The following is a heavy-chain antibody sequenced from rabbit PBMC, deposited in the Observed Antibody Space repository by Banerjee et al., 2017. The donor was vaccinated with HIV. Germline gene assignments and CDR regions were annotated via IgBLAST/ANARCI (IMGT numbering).Heavy chain of an antibody. V-gene: IGHV1S45*01. CDR3: AGDLAGVIGWNFNL. CDR2: IYDGSSGST. J-gene: IGHJ4*01. Sequence: QEQLVESGGGLVKPEGSLTLTCTASGFSFSSYYYMCWVRQAPGKGLEWIACIYDGSSGSTYYASWAKGRFTISKTSSTTVTLQMTSLTAANTASYFCAGDLAGVIGWNFNLWGQGTLVTVS. CDR1: GFSFSSYYY. D-gene: IGHD4-1*01.